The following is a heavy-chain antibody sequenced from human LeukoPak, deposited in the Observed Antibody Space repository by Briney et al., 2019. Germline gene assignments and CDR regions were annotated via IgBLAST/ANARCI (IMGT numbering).Heavy chain of an antibody. Sequence: GGSLRLSCTASGFTFSSYEMSWVRQAPGKGLEWVSHISSSGTIIYYADSVKGRFTISRDNAKNSLYLQMNSLRAEDTAVYYCTRAMTSWGQGTLVTVSS. J-gene: IGHJ4*02. V-gene: IGHV3-48*03. CDR2: ISSSGTII. D-gene: IGHD4-11*01. CDR1: GFTFSSYE. CDR3: TRAMTS.